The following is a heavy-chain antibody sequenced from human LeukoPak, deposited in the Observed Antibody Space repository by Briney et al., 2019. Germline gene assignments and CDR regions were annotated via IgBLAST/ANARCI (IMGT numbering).Heavy chain of an antibody. CDR2: ISGSGGRTT. CDR1: GFSFSSYA. J-gene: IGHJ4*02. Sequence: TGGSLRLSCAASGFSFSSYAMTWVRQAPGKGLEWVSHISGSGGRTTNYADSVKGRFTISRDNSKNTVFLQMNSLRAEDTAVYFCAKKVSGYSDFGQLDYWGQGTLVTVSS. V-gene: IGHV3-23*01. CDR3: AKKVSGYSDFGQLDY. D-gene: IGHD6-25*01.